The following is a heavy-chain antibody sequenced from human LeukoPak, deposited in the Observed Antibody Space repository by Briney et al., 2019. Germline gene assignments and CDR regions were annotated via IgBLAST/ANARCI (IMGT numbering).Heavy chain of an antibody. D-gene: IGHD1-26*01. CDR3: ASDGEPHHAKVQNPTKIDY. V-gene: IGHV3-30*04. J-gene: IGHJ4*02. CDR1: GFTFCSYA. CDR2: ISYDGSNK. Sequence: GGSLRLSCAASGFTFCSYAMHWVRQAPGKGLEWVAVISYDGSNKYYADSVKGRFTISRDNSKNTLYLQMNSLRAEDTAVYYCASDGEPHHAKVQNPTKIDYWGQGTLVTVSS.